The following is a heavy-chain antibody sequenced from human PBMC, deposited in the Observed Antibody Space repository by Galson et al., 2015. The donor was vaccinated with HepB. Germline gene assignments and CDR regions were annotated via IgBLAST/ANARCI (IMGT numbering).Heavy chain of an antibody. CDR1: GSTLSELS. D-gene: IGHD1-26*01. CDR2: FDPEAGQT. Sequence: SAKLSCKVSGSTLSELSMHWVRQPPGKGLEWMGAFDPEAGQTIYAQKFQGRVSMTEHTSTDTAYMVLCFLRSDDTAVYYCATDQGVVGATSAFDLWGQGTMVTVSS. CDR3: ATDQGVVGATSAFDL. V-gene: IGHV1-24*01. J-gene: IGHJ3*01.